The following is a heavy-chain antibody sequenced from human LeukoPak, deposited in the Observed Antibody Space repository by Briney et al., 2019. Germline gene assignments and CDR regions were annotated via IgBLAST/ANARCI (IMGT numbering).Heavy chain of an antibody. J-gene: IGHJ6*03. D-gene: IGHD2-15*01. V-gene: IGHV3-30*02. CDR2: IRSDGSNK. CDR3: AKELAAKDYYYYMDV. CDR1: KFTFSSYG. Sequence: PGGSLRLSCAASKFTFSSYGMHWVRQAPGKGLEWVAFIRSDGSNKYYADSVKGRFTISRDNSKNTLYLQMNSLRAEDTAVYYCAKELAAKDYYYYMDVWGKGTTVTISS.